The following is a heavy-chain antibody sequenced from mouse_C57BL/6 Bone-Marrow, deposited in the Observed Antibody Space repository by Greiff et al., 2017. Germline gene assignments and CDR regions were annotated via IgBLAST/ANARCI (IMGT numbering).Heavy chain of an antibody. D-gene: IGHD2-3*01. CDR2: IYPRSGNT. V-gene: IGHV1-81*01. CDR3: ARWGYCYYYAMDY. Sequence: VKLVESGAELARPGASVKLSCKASGYTFTSYGISWVKQRTGQGLEWIGEIYPRSGNTYYTEKFKGKATLTADKSSSTAYMELRSLTSEDSSVYFCARWGYCYYYAMDYWGQGTSVTVSS. J-gene: IGHJ4*01. CDR1: GYTFTSYG.